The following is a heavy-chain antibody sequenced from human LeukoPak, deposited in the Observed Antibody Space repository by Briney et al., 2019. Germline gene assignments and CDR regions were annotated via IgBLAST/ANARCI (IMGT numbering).Heavy chain of an antibody. CDR3: ARDAAAGVFFDY. J-gene: IGHJ4*02. CDR2: INPNSGGT. D-gene: IGHD6-13*01. CDR1: GYTFTGYY. Sequence: ASVKVSCKASGYTFTGYYMHWVRQAPGQGLEWMGWINPNSGGTNYAQKFQGRVTMTRDTSISTAYMELSRLRSDDTAVYYCARDAAAGVFFDYWGQGTLVTVSS. V-gene: IGHV1-2*02.